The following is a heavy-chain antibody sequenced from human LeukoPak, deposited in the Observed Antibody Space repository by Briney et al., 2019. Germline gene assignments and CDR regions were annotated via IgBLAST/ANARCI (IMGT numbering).Heavy chain of an antibody. CDR3: ARDLPRRLRDYGMDV. CDR2: IIPIFGTA. V-gene: IGHV1-69*01. CDR1: GGTFSSYA. D-gene: IGHD3-10*01. Sequence: WASVKVSCKASGGTFSSYAISWVRQAPGQGLEWMGGIIPIFGTANYAQKSQGRVTITADESTSTAYMELSSLRSEDTAVYYCARDLPRRLRDYGMDVWGQGTTVTVSS. J-gene: IGHJ6*02.